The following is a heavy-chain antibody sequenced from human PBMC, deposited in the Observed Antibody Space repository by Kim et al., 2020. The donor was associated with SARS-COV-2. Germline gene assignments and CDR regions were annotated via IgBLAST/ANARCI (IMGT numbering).Heavy chain of an antibody. J-gene: IGHJ1*01. CDR1: GDSINRGSFF. CDR2: IRTGGST. Sequence: SETLSLTCTVSGDSINRGSFFWNWVRQPAGKGLEWIGRIRTGGSTTYSPSLSSRVTISIDTSTNQFSLTLKSVTAADAAIYHCARNPGVWGQGTLVTVSS. CDR3: ARNPGV. V-gene: IGHV4-61*02.